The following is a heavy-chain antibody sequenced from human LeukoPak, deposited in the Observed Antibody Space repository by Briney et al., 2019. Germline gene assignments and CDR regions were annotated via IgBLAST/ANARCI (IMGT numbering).Heavy chain of an antibody. Sequence: KASETLSLTCTVSGGSISSYYWSWIRQPPGKGLEWIGYIYYSGSTNYNPSLKSRVTISVDTSKNQFSLKLSSVTAADTAVYYCARGPLPGFDYWGQGTLVTVSS. D-gene: IGHD1-14*01. V-gene: IGHV4-59*01. CDR3: ARGPLPGFDY. J-gene: IGHJ4*02. CDR1: GGSISSYY. CDR2: IYYSGST.